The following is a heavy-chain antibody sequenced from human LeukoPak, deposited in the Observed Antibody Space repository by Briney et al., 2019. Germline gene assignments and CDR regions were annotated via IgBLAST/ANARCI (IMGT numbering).Heavy chain of an antibody. Sequence: GGSLRLSCAASGFTFSSYAMSWVRQAPGKGLEWVSAISGSGGSTYYADSVKGRFTISRDNSKNTLYLQMNSLRAEDTAVYYCAKDYSSGWPYYYYMDVWGKGTTVTISS. CDR2: ISGSGGST. CDR1: GFTFSSYA. J-gene: IGHJ6*03. CDR3: AKDYSSGWPYYYYMDV. D-gene: IGHD6-19*01. V-gene: IGHV3-23*01.